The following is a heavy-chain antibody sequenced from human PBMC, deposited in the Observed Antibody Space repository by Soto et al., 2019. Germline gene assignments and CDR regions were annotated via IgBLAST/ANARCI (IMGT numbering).Heavy chain of an antibody. J-gene: IGHJ5*02. Sequence: SCATSGLSFSHSAMTSARQAPGKGLESGSGLRDGGGSTFYADSVKGRFTISRDKAKNALYLQMSGLRAEDTAVYYCAKEGTTSRYNWFDPWGQGTLVTVSS. CDR1: GLSFSHSA. CDR3: AKEGTTSRYNWFDP. D-gene: IGHD2-2*01. CDR2: LRDGGGST. V-gene: IGHV3-23*01.